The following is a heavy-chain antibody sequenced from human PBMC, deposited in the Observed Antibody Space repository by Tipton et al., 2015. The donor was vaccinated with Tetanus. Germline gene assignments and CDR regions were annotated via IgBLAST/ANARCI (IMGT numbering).Heavy chain of an antibody. Sequence: TLSLTCTVSGVSISGGRYYWSWIRQRPGKGLEWIGDIYSSGSTYTDPSLKGRVTISVDTSENQFSLRLNSVTAADTAVYYCARDQARGARGWNYFDFWGLGTLGTVSS. CDR2: IYSSGST. CDR3: ARDQARGARGWNYFDF. D-gene: IGHD1-26*01. V-gene: IGHV4-31*03. CDR1: GVSISGGRYY. J-gene: IGHJ4*02.